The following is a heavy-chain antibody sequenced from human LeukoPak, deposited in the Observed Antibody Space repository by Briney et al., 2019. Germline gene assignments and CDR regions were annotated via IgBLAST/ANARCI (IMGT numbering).Heavy chain of an antibody. D-gene: IGHD5-18*01. CDR1: GGTFSSYA. J-gene: IGHJ4*02. Sequence: ASVKVSCKASGGTFSSYAISWVRQAPGQGLEWMGRIIPILGIANYAQKFQGRVTITADKSTSTAYMELSSLRSEDTAVYYCARADTAMVSLSFDYWGQGTLVTVSS. CDR2: IIPILGIA. V-gene: IGHV1-69*04. CDR3: ARADTAMVSLSFDY.